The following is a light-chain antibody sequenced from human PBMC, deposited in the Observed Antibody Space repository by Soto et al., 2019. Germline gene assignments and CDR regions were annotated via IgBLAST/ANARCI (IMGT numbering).Light chain of an antibody. CDR3: QQAHNLPVT. J-gene: IGKJ4*01. V-gene: IGKV1-12*01. CDR2: GAS. Sequence: DIRMTQSPSSVSGSVGDRVSMTCRASQDIASWLAWYQQRPGKAPVLLIFGASILQSGVSSRFSGSGAGTEFNLTINSLQPEDFGVYYCQQAHNLPVTFGGGTKVEIK. CDR1: QDIASW.